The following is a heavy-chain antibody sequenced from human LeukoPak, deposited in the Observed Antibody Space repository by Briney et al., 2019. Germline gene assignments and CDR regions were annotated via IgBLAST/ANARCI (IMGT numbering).Heavy chain of an antibody. Sequence: GGSLRLSCAASGLTFTAYAMMWVRQAPGKGPEWVSAIRGGGISEFYADSVKGRFRIPRDNSKDTPFLQMNSLRAEDTAVYYCARDPNGDYIGAFDMWGAGTMVTVSS. CDR3: ARDPNGDYIGAFDM. V-gene: IGHV3-23*01. D-gene: IGHD4-17*01. CDR1: GLTFTAYA. J-gene: IGHJ3*02. CDR2: IRGGGISE.